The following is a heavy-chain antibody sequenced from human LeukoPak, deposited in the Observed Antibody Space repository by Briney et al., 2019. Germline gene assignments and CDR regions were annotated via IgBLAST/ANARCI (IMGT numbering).Heavy chain of an antibody. CDR2: ISSSGNTI. CDR3: ARDNHDSSGYFYDWFDP. V-gene: IGHV3-48*04. J-gene: IGHJ5*02. Sequence: GGSLRLSCAASGFAFRSFGMNWVRQAPGKGLEWVSYISSSGNTIYYADSVKGRFTISRDNAKNSLYLQMNSLRAEDTAIYYCARDNHDSSGYFYDWFDPWGQGTLVTVSS. D-gene: IGHD3-22*01. CDR1: GFAFRSFG.